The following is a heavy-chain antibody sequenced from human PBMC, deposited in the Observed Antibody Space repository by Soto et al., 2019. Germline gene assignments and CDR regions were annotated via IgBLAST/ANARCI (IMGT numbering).Heavy chain of an antibody. CDR3: ARDLTGSGTY. V-gene: IGHV3-74*01. D-gene: IGHD2-15*01. Sequence: EVKLVESGGGLVQPGGSLRLSCTASGFTLSSYWMHWVRQAPGKGLVWVSRINSDGSTTSYADSVKGRFTISRDNAKNTLDLQMNSLRVEDTAVYYCARDLTGSGTYWGQGTLVTVSA. J-gene: IGHJ4*02. CDR1: GFTLSSYW. CDR2: INSDGSTT.